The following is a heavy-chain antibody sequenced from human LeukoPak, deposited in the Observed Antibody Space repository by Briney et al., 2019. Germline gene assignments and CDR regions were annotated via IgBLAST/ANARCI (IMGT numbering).Heavy chain of an antibody. CDR1: SGSISSTSYY. Sequence: SETLSLTCTASSGSISSTSYYWSWIRQPPGKGLEWIGEINHSGSTNYNPSLKSRVTISVDTSKNQFSLKLSSVTAADTAVYYCSRESGPFSPFGFWGQGTLVSVHS. J-gene: IGHJ4*02. D-gene: IGHD1-26*01. CDR2: INHSGST. V-gene: IGHV4-39*07. CDR3: SRESGPFSPFGF.